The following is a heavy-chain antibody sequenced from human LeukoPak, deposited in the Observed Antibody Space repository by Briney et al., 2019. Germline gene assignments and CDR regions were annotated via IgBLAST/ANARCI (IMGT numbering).Heavy chain of an antibody. D-gene: IGHD5-18*01. Sequence: GGSLRLSCAASGFTFSSYWMSWVRQAPGKGLEWVANIKQDGSEKYYVDSVKGRFTISRDNAKNSLYLQMNSLRAEDTAVYYRARDGWTAMVAFDIWGQGTMVTVSS. V-gene: IGHV3-7*01. J-gene: IGHJ3*02. CDR2: IKQDGSEK. CDR1: GFTFSSYW. CDR3: ARDGWTAMVAFDI.